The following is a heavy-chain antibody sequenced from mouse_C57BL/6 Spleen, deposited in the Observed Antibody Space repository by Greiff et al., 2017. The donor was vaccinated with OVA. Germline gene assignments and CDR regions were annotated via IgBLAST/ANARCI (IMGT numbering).Heavy chain of an antibody. CDR2: IRLKSDNYAT. CDR3: TGDTTVVARGY. D-gene: IGHD1-1*01. J-gene: IGHJ2*01. V-gene: IGHV6-3*01. Sequence: EVHLVESGGGLVQPGGSMKLSCVASGFTFSNYWMNWVRQSPEKGLEWVAQIRLKSDNYATHYAESVKGRFTISRDDSKSSVYLQMNNLRAEDTGIYYCTGDTTVVARGYWGQGTTLTVSS. CDR1: GFTFSNYW.